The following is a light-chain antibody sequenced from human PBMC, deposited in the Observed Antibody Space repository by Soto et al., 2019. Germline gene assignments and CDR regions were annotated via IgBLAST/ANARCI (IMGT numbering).Light chain of an antibody. CDR2: DFS. V-gene: IGLV2-14*01. J-gene: IGLJ3*02. Sequence: QSALTQPASVSGSPGQSITISCTGTSSDVGGYNYVSWYQQHPGKAPKLMINDFSNRPSGVSNRFSGSKSGNTASLTISGLQAEDEAYYYCSSYTSSSTRVFGGGTKLTVL. CDR1: SSDVGGYNY. CDR3: SSYTSSSTRV.